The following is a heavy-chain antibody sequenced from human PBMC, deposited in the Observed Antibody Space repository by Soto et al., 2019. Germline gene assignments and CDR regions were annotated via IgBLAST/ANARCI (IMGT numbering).Heavy chain of an antibody. CDR3: ALYGMTTSWFDP. CDR2: IYWDDDK. Sequence: QITLKESGPTLVKPTQTLTLTCTFSGFSLSTSGVGVGWIRQPPGKALEWLALIYWDDDKRYSPSLKSRLTIPKDTSKNQLVPTMTNMDPVDTATYYCALYGMTTSWFDPWGQGTLVTVSS. V-gene: IGHV2-5*02. J-gene: IGHJ5*02. CDR1: GFSLSTSGVG. D-gene: IGHD4-17*01.